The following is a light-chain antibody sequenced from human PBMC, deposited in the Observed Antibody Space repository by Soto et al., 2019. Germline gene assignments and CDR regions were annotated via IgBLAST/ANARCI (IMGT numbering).Light chain of an antibody. CDR3: SSYAGSNTVV. V-gene: IGLV2-8*01. J-gene: IGLJ2*01. Sequence: QSVLTQPPSASGSPGQSVTISCTGTSSDVGGYNYVSWYQQHPGKAPKLMIYEVSKRPSAVPDRFSGSKSGNTASLTVSGLQAEDEADYYCSSYAGSNTVVFGGGTKVNVL. CDR1: SSDVGGYNY. CDR2: EVS.